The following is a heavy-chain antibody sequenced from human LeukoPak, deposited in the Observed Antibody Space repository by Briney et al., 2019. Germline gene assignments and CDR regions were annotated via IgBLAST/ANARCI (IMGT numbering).Heavy chain of an antibody. Sequence: SETLSLTCTVSGGSISSYYWSWIRQPAGKGLEWIGRIYTSGSTNYNPSLKSRVTMSVDTSKNQFSLKLSSVTAADTAVYYCARDGEYCSSTSCSLSYWGQGTLVTVSS. CDR2: IYTSGST. CDR3: ARDGEYCSSTSCSLSY. V-gene: IGHV4-4*07. CDR1: GGSISSYY. D-gene: IGHD2-2*01. J-gene: IGHJ4*02.